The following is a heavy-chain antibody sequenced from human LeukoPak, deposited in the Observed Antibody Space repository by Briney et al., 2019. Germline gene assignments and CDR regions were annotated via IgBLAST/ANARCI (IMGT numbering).Heavy chain of an antibody. V-gene: IGHV3-30-3*01. CDR1: GFTFSEYA. CDR2: ISYDGRQK. Sequence: GGSLRLSCAASGFTFSEYAMHWVRQAPGKGLEWVAVISYDGRQKYYGDSVKGRFTISRDNPKDTLYLQMNSLRDDDTAVYYCARVFLERLTSGYFDNWGQGTLVTVSP. J-gene: IGHJ4*02. CDR3: ARVFLERLTSGYFDN. D-gene: IGHD3-3*01.